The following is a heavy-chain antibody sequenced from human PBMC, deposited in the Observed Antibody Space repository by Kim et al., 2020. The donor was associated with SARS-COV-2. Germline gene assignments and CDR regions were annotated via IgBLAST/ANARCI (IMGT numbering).Heavy chain of an antibody. D-gene: IGHD6-13*01. CDR3: ARGGRLAAAGTVDF. CDR1: GFTFSTYS. CDR2: ITSSSGTI. Sequence: GGSLRLSCAASGFTFSTYSMNWVRQAPGKGLEWLSYITSSSGTIYYADSVKGRFTVSRDNAKNSLYLQMSSLRDEDTAVYYCARGGRLAAAGTVDFWGQG. V-gene: IGHV3-48*02. J-gene: IGHJ4*02.